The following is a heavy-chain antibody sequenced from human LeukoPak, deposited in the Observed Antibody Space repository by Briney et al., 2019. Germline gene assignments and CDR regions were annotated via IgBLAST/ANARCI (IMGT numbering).Heavy chain of an antibody. V-gene: IGHV4-59*01. CDR1: GGSISSYY. J-gene: IGHJ4*02. CDR2: IYYSGST. Sequence: SETLSLTCTVSGGSISSYYWSWIRQPPGKGLEWIGYIYYSGSTNYNPSLKSRVTISVDTSKNQFSLKLSSVTAADTAVYYCARVVCRGGSCYSIDYWGQGTLVTVSS. D-gene: IGHD2-15*01. CDR3: ARVVCRGGSCYSIDY.